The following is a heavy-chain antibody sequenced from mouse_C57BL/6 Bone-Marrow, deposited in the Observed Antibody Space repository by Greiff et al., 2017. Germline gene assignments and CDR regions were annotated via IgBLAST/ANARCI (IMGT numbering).Heavy chain of an antibody. J-gene: IGHJ1*03. Sequence: EVQGVESGGGLVQPGGSLKLFCAASGFTFSDYVMAWVRPAPRTGPEWVAFVSNLAYSIYYADTVTGRFTISRENAKNTLYLEMSSLRSKDTAMYYCERQNKGYFDVWGTGTTVTVSS. V-gene: IGHV5-15*01. CDR3: ERQNKGYFDV. CDR2: VSNLAYSI. CDR1: GFTFSDYV.